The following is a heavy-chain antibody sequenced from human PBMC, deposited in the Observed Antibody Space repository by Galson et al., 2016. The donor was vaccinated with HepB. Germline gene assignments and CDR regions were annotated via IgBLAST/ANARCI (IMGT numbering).Heavy chain of an antibody. D-gene: IGHD6-13*01. V-gene: IGHV3-33*07. CDR2: IWNDGKNK. CDR1: GFTFSMYG. CDR3: ARDPGGSSGYGMDF. J-gene: IGHJ6*02. Sequence: SLRLSCAASGFTFSMYGMSWVRQAPGKGLEWVAVIWNDGKNKQYADSVKGRFTISRDNSRDTLFLLMTSLRAEDTAVYYCARDPGGSSGYGMDFWGQGTTVTVSS.